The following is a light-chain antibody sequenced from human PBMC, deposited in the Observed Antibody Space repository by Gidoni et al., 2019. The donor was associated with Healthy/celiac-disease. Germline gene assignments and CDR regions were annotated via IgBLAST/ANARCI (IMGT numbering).Light chain of an antibody. Sequence: IQLTQCPSSLSASVGDRVTITCRASQGIISSLAWYQQKPGKAPKLLIYAASTLQSGVPSRFSGSGSGTDFTLTISSLQPEDFATYYCQQLNSYPPLTFGGGTKVEIK. CDR1: QGIISS. CDR3: QQLNSYPPLT. J-gene: IGKJ4*01. V-gene: IGKV1-9*01. CDR2: AAS.